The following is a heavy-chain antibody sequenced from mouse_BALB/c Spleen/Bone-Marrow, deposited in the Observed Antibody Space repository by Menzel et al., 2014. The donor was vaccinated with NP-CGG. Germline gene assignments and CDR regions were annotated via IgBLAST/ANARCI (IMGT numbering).Heavy chain of an antibody. V-gene: IGHV1S22*01. CDR2: NYPGSGST. CDR3: TREDRDWYFDV. Sequence: LQQSGSELVRPGASVKLSCKASGYTFTSYWMHWVKQRPGQGLEWIGNNYPGSGSTNYDEKFKSKATLTVDTSSSTAYMQLSSLTPEDSAVYFCTREDRDWYFDVWGAGTTVTVSS. J-gene: IGHJ1*01. CDR1: GYTFTSYW.